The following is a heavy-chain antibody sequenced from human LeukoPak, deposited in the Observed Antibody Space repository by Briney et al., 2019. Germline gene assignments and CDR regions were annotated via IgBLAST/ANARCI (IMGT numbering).Heavy chain of an antibody. V-gene: IGHV3-74*01. CDR2: IKSDGSST. CDR3: ARAYNSHFDY. J-gene: IGHJ4*02. Sequence: AGGSLGLSCAASGFTFSSYWMHWVRQAPGKGLVCVSRIKSDGSSTSYADSVKGRFTISRDDAKNTLYLQMNSLRAEDTAVYYCARAYNSHFDYWGQGALVTVSS. D-gene: IGHD1-1*01. CDR1: GFTFSSYW.